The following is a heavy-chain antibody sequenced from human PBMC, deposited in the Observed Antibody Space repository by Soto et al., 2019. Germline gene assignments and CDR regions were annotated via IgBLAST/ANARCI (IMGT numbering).Heavy chain of an antibody. CDR2: ISHSGNT. CDR3: ARGSLDPVDIVYVVQ. V-gene: IGHV4-4*02. CDR1: SGSISISYW. Sequence: QVQLQESGPGLVKPSGTLSLTCAVSSGSISISYWWSWVRQTAVKGLEWIGEISHSGNTNDNPSLKSRVTKSVDKSKNQFSLNVNSVAAADTAVYFCARGSLDPVDIVYVVQWGQGTLVIVAS. D-gene: IGHD3-16*02. J-gene: IGHJ4*02.